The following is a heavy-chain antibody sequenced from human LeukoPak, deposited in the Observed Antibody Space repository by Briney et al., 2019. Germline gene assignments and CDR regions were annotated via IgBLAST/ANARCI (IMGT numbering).Heavy chain of an antibody. CDR1: GFTFGVYV. Sequence: PGGSLRLSCPASGFTFGVYVIHWVRQAPAKGLEWVAFISYDGSNKYYTDSVKGRFTISRDNSKNTSYLEMSSLRDEDTALYYCARDVWGTYRYPTAPYYFDYWGQGTLVTVSS. J-gene: IGHJ4*02. CDR3: ARDVWGTYRYPTAPYYFDY. V-gene: IGHV3-30-3*01. CDR2: ISYDGSNK. D-gene: IGHD3-16*02.